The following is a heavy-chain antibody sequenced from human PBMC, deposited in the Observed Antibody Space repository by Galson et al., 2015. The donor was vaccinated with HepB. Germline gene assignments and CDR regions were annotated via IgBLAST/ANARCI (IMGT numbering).Heavy chain of an antibody. Sequence: SETLSLTCAVYGGSFSGYYWSWIRQPPGKGLEWIGEINHSGSTNYNPSLKSRVTISVDTSKNQFSLKLSSVTAADTAVYYCARGVGLDYWGQGTLVTVSS. CDR3: ARGVGLDY. CDR2: INHSGST. J-gene: IGHJ4*02. D-gene: IGHD1-26*01. CDR1: GGSFSGYY. V-gene: IGHV4-34*01.